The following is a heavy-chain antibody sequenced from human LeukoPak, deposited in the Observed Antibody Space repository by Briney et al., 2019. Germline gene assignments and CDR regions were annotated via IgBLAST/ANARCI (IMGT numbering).Heavy chain of an antibody. CDR2: INPSGGST. CDR1: GYTFTSYY. D-gene: IGHD3-22*01. J-gene: IGHJ4*02. V-gene: IGHV1-46*01. Sequence: ASVKVSCKASGYTFTSYYMHWVRQAPGQGLEWMGIINPSGGSTSYAQKFQGRVTMTGDTSTSTVYMELSSLRSEDTAVYYCARDAYYYDSSGYYGFGVDYWGQGTLVTVSS. CDR3: ARDAYYYDSSGYYGFGVDY.